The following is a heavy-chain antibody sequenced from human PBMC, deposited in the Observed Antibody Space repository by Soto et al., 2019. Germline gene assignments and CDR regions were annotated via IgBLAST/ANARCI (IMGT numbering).Heavy chain of an antibody. D-gene: IGHD6-6*01. CDR1: GFTFSSYG. Sequence: EVSLVESGGGLVQPGGSLRLSCAASGFTFSSYGMNWARLAPGKGLEWVSYISSSSSTIYYADSVKGRFTISRDNAKNSLYLQMIGLRDEDSAVYYCVRTSEHTLDYWGQGTLVTVS. J-gene: IGHJ4*02. CDR2: ISSSSSTI. V-gene: IGHV3-48*02. CDR3: VRTSEHTLDY.